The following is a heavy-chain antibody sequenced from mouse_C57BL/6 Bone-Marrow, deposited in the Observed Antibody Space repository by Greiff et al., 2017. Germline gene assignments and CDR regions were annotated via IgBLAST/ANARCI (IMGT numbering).Heavy chain of an antibody. D-gene: IGHD1-1*01. V-gene: IGHV1-81*01. Sequence: QVQLQQSGAELARPGASVKLSCKASGYTFTSYGISWVKQRTGQGLEWIGEIYPRSGNTYYNEKFKGKATLTADKSSSTAYMELRSLTSEDAAVYFCARSVTTVVATRWYFDVWGTGTTVTVSS. J-gene: IGHJ1*03. CDR2: IYPRSGNT. CDR1: GYTFTSYG. CDR3: ARSVTTVVATRWYFDV.